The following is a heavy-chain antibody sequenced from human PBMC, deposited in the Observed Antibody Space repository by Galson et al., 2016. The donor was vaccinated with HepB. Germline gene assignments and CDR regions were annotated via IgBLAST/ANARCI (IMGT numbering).Heavy chain of an antibody. V-gene: IGHV3-11*06. CDR3: ARERDYGDYVVFDY. CDR2: ISSSGSYT. CDR1: GFTFRDYY. J-gene: IGHJ4*02. Sequence: SLRLSCAASGFTFRDYYMSWIRQAPGKGLEWVTYISSSGSYTYYADSVKGRFTISRDNAKNSLYLQLNSLRVEDTAVYYCARERDYGDYVVFDYWGQGSLATVSS. D-gene: IGHD4-17*01.